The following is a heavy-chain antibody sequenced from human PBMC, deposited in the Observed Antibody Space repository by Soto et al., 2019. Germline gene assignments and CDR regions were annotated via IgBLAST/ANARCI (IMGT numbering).Heavy chain of an antibody. CDR3: ARSTDSSGWRFDS. Sequence: PSETLSLTCTVSGASISVYSWSWIRQPPGKGLEWIGYIYYSGSTNYNPSHKSRVAISVDTSKNQFSLNLSSVTAADTALYYCARSTDSSGWRFDSWGQGTQVTVSS. V-gene: IGHV4-59*01. J-gene: IGHJ4*02. D-gene: IGHD6-19*01. CDR1: GASISVYS. CDR2: IYYSGST.